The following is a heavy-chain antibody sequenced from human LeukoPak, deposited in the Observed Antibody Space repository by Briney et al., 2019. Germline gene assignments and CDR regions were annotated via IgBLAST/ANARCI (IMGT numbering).Heavy chain of an antibody. Sequence: GGSLRLSCAASGFTFSAHWMHWVRQAPGKGLVWVSRINSDGTGTAYADSVKGRFTISRDNAKNTLYLQMNSLRAEDTAVYYCARDPPGSSCTHYWGQGTLVTVSS. J-gene: IGHJ4*02. CDR1: GFTFSAHW. D-gene: IGHD1-26*01. CDR2: INSDGTGT. V-gene: IGHV3-74*01. CDR3: ARDPPGSSCTHY.